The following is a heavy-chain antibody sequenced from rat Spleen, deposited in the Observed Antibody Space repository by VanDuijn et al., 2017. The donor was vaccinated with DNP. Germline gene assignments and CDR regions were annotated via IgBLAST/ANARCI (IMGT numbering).Heavy chain of an antibody. CDR2: IGSPAYAP. CDR3: ARHEDYSSYIYGFAY. J-gene: IGHJ3*01. Sequence: EVQLVESGGDLVQPGRSLKLSCAASGFTFSAYYMAWVRQAPAKGLEWVAYIGSPAYAPYYTDSVKGRFTISRDNAQNTQYLQMDSLRSEDTATYFCARHEDYSSYIYGFAYWGQGTLVTVSS. D-gene: IGHD1-2*01. V-gene: IGHV5S13*01. CDR1: GFTFSAYY.